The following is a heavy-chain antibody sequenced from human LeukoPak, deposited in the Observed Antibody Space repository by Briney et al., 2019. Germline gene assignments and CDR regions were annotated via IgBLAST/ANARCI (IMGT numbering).Heavy chain of an antibody. V-gene: IGHV3-21*01. J-gene: IGHJ6*03. CDR1: GFTFSAYS. D-gene: IGHD3-10*01. CDR3: ARQARGDYYMDV. Sequence: GGSLRLACAASGFTFSAYSMNWVRQAPGKGLEWVSTISGSGSYIYYADSLKGRFTISRDNAKNSLYLQMNSLRAEDTAVYYCARQARGDYYMDVWGRGTTVTISS. CDR2: ISGSGSYI.